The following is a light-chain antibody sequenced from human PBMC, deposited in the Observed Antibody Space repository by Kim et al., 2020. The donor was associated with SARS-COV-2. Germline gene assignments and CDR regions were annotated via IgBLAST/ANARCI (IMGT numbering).Light chain of an antibody. CDR1: QSVSSS. CDR2: DAS. CDR3: HQRNNWPLT. V-gene: IGKV3-11*01. Sequence: LSTGERATLSCRASQSVSSSLGWYQQKPGQAPRLLIYDASNRATGIPPRFSGSGSGTDFTLTISSLEPEDFAVYYCHQRNNWPLTFGGGTKVDIK. J-gene: IGKJ4*01.